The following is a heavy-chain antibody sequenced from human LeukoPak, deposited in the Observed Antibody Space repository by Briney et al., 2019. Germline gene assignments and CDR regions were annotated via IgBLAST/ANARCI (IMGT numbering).Heavy chain of an antibody. V-gene: IGHV1-8*01. CDR2: MNPNSGNT. J-gene: IGHJ5*02. D-gene: IGHD1-1*01. CDR3: ARGANWNDLPPRYWFDP. Sequence: ASVKVSCKDSGYTFTSYDINWVRQATGQGLEWMGWMNPNSGNTGYAQKFQGRVTMTRNTSISTAYVELSSLRSEDTAVYYCARGANWNDLPPRYWFDPWGQGTLVTVSS. CDR1: GYTFTSYD.